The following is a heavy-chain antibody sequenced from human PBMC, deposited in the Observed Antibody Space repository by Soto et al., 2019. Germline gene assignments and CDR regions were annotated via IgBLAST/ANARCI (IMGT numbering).Heavy chain of an antibody. D-gene: IGHD6-19*01. V-gene: IGHV3-13*01. J-gene: IGHJ6*02. CDR2: IGTAGDT. CDR3: ARGWGIAVAGGMDV. Sequence: GGSLRLSCAASGFTFSSYDMHWVRQATGKGLEWVSAIGTAGDTYYPGSVKGRFTISRENAKNSLYLQMNSLRAEDTAVYYCARGWGIAVAGGMDVWGQGTTVTVSS. CDR1: GFTFSSYD.